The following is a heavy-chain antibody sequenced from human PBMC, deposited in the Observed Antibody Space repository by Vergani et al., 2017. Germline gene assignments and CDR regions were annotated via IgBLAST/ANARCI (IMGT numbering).Heavy chain of an antibody. J-gene: IGHJ6*02. CDR3: AAEDMVRGVINYYYYGMDV. V-gene: IGHV1-58*01. CDR2: IVVGSGNT. D-gene: IGHD3-10*01. Sequence: QMQLVQSGPEVKKTGTSVKVSCKASGFTFTSSAVQWVRQARGQRLEWIGWIVVGSGNTNYAQKFQERVTITRDMSTSTAYMELSSLRSEDTAVYYCAAEDMVRGVINYYYYGMDVWGQGTTVTVSS. CDR1: GFTFTSSA.